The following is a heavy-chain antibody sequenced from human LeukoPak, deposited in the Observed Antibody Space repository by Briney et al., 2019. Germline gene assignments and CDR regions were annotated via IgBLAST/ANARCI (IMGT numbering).Heavy chain of an antibody. CDR3: VREVPVAILDY. V-gene: IGHV3-64D*06. Sequence: GGSLRLSCSASGFTFSSYAMHWVRQAPGKGLEYVSAISSNGGSTYYADSVKGRFTISRDNSKSTLYLQMSSLRAEDTAVYYCVREVPVAILDYWGQGTLVTVSS. D-gene: IGHD2-2*01. CDR1: GFTFSSYA. J-gene: IGHJ4*02. CDR2: ISSNGGST.